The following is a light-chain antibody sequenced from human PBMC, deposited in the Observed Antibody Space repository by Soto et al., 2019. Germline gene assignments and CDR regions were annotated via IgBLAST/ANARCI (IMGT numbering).Light chain of an antibody. Sequence: DIQMTQSPSTLSASVGDRVTITCRASQSTSSWLAWYQQKPGKAPKLLIYDASSLESGVPSRFSGSGSGTEFTLTISSLQPDDFATYYCQQYNSYSRWTFGQGTKV. J-gene: IGKJ1*01. CDR3: QQYNSYSRWT. CDR1: QSTSSW. CDR2: DAS. V-gene: IGKV1-5*01.